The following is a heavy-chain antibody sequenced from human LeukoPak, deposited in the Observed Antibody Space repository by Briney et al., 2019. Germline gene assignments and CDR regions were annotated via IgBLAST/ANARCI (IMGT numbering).Heavy chain of an antibody. CDR1: GFTLSSYG. CDR3: AKEIEYSSGWSPGFDP. V-gene: IGHV3-23*01. J-gene: IGHJ5*02. Sequence: HPGGSLRLSCAASGFTLSSYGMSWVRQAPGKGLEWVSAISGSGGSTYYADSVKGRFTISRDNSKNTLYLQMNSLRAEDTAVYYCAKEIEYSSGWSPGFDPWGQGTLVTVSS. CDR2: ISGSGGST. D-gene: IGHD6-19*01.